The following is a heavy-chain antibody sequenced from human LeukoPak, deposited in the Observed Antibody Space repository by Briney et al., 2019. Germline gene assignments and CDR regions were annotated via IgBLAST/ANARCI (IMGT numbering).Heavy chain of an antibody. V-gene: IGHV3-66*02. CDR2: IYSDGST. J-gene: IGHJ4*02. CDR3: ARDSSSSWRTFDY. Sequence: GPSPTLSSPASELTVTSNYMSSARHRPGKGLDWVSVIYSDGSTYYADSVKGRFTISRDNSKNTLYLQMNSLRADDAAVYYCARDSSSSWRTFDYWGEGTLVTVSS. D-gene: IGHD6-13*01. CDR1: ELTVTSNY.